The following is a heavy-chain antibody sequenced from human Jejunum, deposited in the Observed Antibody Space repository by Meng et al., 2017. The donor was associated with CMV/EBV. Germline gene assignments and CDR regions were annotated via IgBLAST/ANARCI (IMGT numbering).Heavy chain of an antibody. Sequence: QVQLVESGGGLVTPGGSLRLSCEGFGFTLGKYYMNWIRQAPGKGLEYVSYISATGGYANYADSVKGRFIISRDNAKNSLFLQMTDLRAEDTAVYYCARGLGGYNTAWYASEYWGQGSLVTVSS. CDR1: GFTLGKYY. J-gene: IGHJ4*02. V-gene: IGHV3-11*05. CDR3: ARGLGGYNTAWYASEY. CDR2: ISATGGYA. D-gene: IGHD5-24*01.